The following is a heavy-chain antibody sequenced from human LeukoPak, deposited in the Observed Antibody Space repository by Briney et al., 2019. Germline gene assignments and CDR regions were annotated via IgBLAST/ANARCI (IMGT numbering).Heavy chain of an antibody. CDR1: GGSISSYY. CDR3: ARVRYGSGSPFDY. V-gene: IGHV4-59*01. J-gene: IGHJ4*02. CDR2: IYYSGST. Sequence: SETLSLTCTVSGGSISSYYWSWIRQPPGKGLEWIGYIYYSGSTNYNPSLKSRVTIAVDTSKNQFSLKLSSVTAADTAVCYCARVRYGSGSPFDYWGQGTLVTVSS. D-gene: IGHD3-10*01.